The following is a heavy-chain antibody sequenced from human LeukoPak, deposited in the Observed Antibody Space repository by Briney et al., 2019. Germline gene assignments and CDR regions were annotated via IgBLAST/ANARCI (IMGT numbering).Heavy chain of an antibody. J-gene: IGHJ4*02. V-gene: IGHV3-7*01. CDR3: ASGNYFDH. Sequence: GGSLRLSCAASGFTFSSYAMHWVRQAPGKGLEWVANIKPDGTEKHYVDSAKGRFTISRDNAKNSVFLQMNSLRAEDTAVYFCASGNYFDHWGQGTLVAVSS. CDR2: IKPDGTEK. CDR1: GFTFSSYA.